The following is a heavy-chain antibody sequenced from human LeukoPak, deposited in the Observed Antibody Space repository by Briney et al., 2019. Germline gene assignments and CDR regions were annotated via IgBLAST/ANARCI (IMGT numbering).Heavy chain of an antibody. D-gene: IGHD5-18*01. J-gene: IGHJ5*01. Sequence: SETLSLTCTVSGCSISSSEYYWCWLRQPPGKGLEWIANIYYTSKTNYNPSLKSRVTISIDTSKNHFSLTPSSVTAADTAVYSCARHDGYNYGYIDSWGQGTLVTVSS. V-gene: IGHV4-39*01. CDR1: GCSISSSEYY. CDR3: ARHDGYNYGYIDS. CDR2: IYYTSKT.